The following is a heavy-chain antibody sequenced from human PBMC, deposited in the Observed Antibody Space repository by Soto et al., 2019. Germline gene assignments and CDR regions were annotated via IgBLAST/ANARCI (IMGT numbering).Heavy chain of an antibody. D-gene: IGHD3-3*01. V-gene: IGHV1-69*13. Sequence: SVKVSCKASGGTFSSYAISWVRQAPGQGLEWMGGIIPIFGTANYAQKFQGRVTITADESTSAAYMELSSLRSEDTAVYYCARRSITIFGVVTLHYGMDVWGQGTTVTVSS. J-gene: IGHJ6*02. CDR2: IIPIFGTA. CDR1: GGTFSSYA. CDR3: ARRSITIFGVVTLHYGMDV.